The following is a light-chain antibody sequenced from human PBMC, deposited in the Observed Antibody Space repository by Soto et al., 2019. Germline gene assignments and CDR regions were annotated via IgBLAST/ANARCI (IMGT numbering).Light chain of an antibody. CDR1: NSDVGGYDF. CDR3: SSYTRSTTLV. CDR2: DVS. Sequence: QSVLTQPASVSESPGQSITVSCTGTNSDVGGYDFVSWYQQHPGKAPKLMLYDVSNRPSGVSDRFSGSKSGNTASLTISGLQAEDEADYYCSSYTRSTTLVFGGGTKVTVL. V-gene: IGLV2-14*03. J-gene: IGLJ2*01.